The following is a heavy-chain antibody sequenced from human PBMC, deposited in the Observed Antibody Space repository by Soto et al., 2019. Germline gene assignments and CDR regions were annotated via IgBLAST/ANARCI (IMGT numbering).Heavy chain of an antibody. CDR1: GFTFSSYS. J-gene: IGHJ6*02. V-gene: IGHV3-48*02. Sequence: WWSLRLSCAASGFTFSSYSMNWFRQAPGKGLEWVSYISSSSSTIYYADSVKGRFTISRDNAKNSLYLQMNSLRDEDTAVYYCARDLHYYYYYGMDVWGQGTTVTVSS. CDR3: ARDLHYYYYYGMDV. CDR2: ISSSSSTI.